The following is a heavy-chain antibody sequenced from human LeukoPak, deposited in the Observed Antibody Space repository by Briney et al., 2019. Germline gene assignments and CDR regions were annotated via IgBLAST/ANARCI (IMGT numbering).Heavy chain of an antibody. V-gene: IGHV3-7*01. CDR2: IKEDGSQK. D-gene: IGHD2-15*01. J-gene: IGHJ5*02. CDR3: ARGRKGYCSGGSCYTLWLGP. Sequence: PGGSLRLSCAASGFTFRNDWASWVRQAPGKGLEWVAMIKEDGSQKNYVDSVKGRFTISRDNAKSSLYLQMNSLRAEDTAVYYCARGRKGYCSGGSCYTLWLGPWGQGTLVTVSS. CDR1: GFTFRNDW.